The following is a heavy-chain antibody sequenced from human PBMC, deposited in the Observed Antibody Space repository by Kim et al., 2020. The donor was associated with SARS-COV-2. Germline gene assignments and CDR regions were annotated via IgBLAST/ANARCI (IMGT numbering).Heavy chain of an antibody. J-gene: IGHJ4*02. Sequence: SNKYYAASVKGRFTISRDNSKNTLYLQMNSLRAEDTAVYYCARDQVGATPWGQGTLVTVSS. D-gene: IGHD1-26*01. V-gene: IGHV3-30*01. CDR3: ARDQVGATP. CDR2: SNK.